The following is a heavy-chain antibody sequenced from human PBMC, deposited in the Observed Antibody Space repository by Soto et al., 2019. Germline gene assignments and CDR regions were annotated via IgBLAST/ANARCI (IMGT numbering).Heavy chain of an antibody. J-gene: IGHJ6*02. CDR2: IYYSGST. Sequence: EALSLTCTGSGGSISGYDWSWIRQPPGKGLEWIGYIYYSGSTNYNPSLKSRVTISVDTSKNQFSLKLSSVTAADTAVYYCARDSCSGGSCYSFLDYYGMDVWGQGTTVTVSS. V-gene: IGHV4-59*01. CDR1: GGSISGYD. CDR3: ARDSCSGGSCYSFLDYYGMDV. D-gene: IGHD2-15*01.